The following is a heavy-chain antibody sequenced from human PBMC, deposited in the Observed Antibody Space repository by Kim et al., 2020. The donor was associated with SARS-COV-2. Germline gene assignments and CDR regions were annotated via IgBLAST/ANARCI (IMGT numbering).Heavy chain of an antibody. CDR1: GFTFSSYS. Sequence: GGSLRLSCAASGFTFSSYSMNWVRQAPGKGLEWVSSISSSSYIYYADSVKGRFTISRDNAKNSLYLQMNSLRAEDTAVYYCARVLRSGGGRGQLGVWGQGTLVTVSS. D-gene: IGHD1-26*01. V-gene: IGHV3-21*01. CDR2: ISSSSYI. CDR3: ARVLRSGGGRGQLGV. J-gene: IGHJ4*02.